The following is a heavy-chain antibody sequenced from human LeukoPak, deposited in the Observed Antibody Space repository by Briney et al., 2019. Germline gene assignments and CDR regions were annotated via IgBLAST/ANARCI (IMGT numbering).Heavy chain of an antibody. CDR1: GYTFTSYD. D-gene: IGHD6-13*01. V-gene: IGHV1-8*01. Sequence: ASVTVSCTASGYTFTSYDINWVRQATGQGLEWMGWMNPNSGNTGYAQKFQGRVTMTRNTSISTAYMELSSLRSEDTAVYYCARSGYSSSWYSIYYYMDVWGKGTTVTVSS. CDR2: MNPNSGNT. J-gene: IGHJ6*03. CDR3: ARSGYSSSWYSIYYYMDV.